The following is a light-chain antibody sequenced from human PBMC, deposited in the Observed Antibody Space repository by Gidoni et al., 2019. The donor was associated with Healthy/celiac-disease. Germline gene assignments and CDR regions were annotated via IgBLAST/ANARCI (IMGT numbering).Light chain of an antibody. Sequence: IRLTQSPSSFSASTGDRITITCRASQGISSYLAWYQQKPGKAPKLLIYAASTLQSWVPSRFSGSGSGTDFTLTISCLQSEDFATYYCQQYYSYPRTFGQGTKLEIK. CDR3: QQYYSYPRT. CDR2: AAS. CDR1: QGISSY. V-gene: IGKV1-8*01. J-gene: IGKJ2*02.